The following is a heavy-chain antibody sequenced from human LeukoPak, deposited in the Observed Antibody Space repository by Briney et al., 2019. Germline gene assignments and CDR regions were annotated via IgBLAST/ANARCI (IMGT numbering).Heavy chain of an antibody. Sequence: SETLSLTCTVSGGSTSSSSYYWGWIRQPPGKGLEWIGSIYYSGSTYYNPSLKSRVTISVDTSKNQFSLKLSSVTAADTAVYYCARGILRYFDWSTFDYWGQGTLVTVSS. J-gene: IGHJ4*02. CDR2: IYYSGST. CDR3: ARGILRYFDWSTFDY. CDR1: GGSTSSSSYY. D-gene: IGHD3-9*01. V-gene: IGHV4-39*01.